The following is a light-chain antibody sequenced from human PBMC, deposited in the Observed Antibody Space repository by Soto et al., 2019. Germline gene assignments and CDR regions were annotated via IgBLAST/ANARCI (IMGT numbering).Light chain of an antibody. V-gene: IGLV2-14*01. Sequence: QSVLTQPASMSGSPGQSVTISCAGTSNDIGGYNYVSWYQHHPGTAPKLIIYDVSSRPSGVSHRFSGSKSGNTASLTISGLQAEDEADYYCSSFSVASPLFGNGTKVTVL. CDR2: DVS. J-gene: IGLJ1*01. CDR1: SNDIGGYNY. CDR3: SSFSVASPL.